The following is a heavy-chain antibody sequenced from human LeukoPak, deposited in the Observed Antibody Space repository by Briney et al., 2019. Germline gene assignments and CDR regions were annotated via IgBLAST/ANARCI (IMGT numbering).Heavy chain of an antibody. CDR2: IIPIFGKT. J-gene: IGHJ4*02. Sequence: ASVKVSCKASGDTFSSYGITWVRQAPGQGLEWMGGIIPIFGKTNYAQKFQGRVTITADESTSTAYLEVNSLTSADTAMYYCARDYDSSGPQKNFFDFWGQGTLVTVSS. D-gene: IGHD3-22*01. CDR3: ARDYDSSGPQKNFFDF. CDR1: GDTFSSYG. V-gene: IGHV1-69*13.